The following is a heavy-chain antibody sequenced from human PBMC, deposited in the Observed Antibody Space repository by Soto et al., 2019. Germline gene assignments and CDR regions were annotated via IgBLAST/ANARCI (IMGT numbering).Heavy chain of an antibody. D-gene: IGHD1-26*01. J-gene: IGHJ5*02. Sequence: ETLSLTCTVSGGSISSYYWSWIRQPPGKGLEWIGYIYYSGSTNYNPSLKSRVSISVDTSKNQFSLKLSSVTAADTAMYYCARASGSYSNWFDPWGQGTLVTVSS. CDR1: GGSISSYY. V-gene: IGHV4-59*08. CDR3: ARASGSYSNWFDP. CDR2: IYYSGST.